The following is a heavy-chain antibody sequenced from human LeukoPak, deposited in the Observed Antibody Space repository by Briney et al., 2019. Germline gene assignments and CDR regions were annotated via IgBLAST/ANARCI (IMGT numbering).Heavy chain of an antibody. D-gene: IGHD1-26*01. V-gene: IGHV3-66*01. J-gene: IGHJ3*02. Sequence: PGGSLRLSCAASGFTVNNNFMSWVRQAPGKGLEWVSVIYSGGRTYYADSVKGRFTISRDNAKNSLYLQMNSLRAEDTAVYYCASGSYVRGAFDIWGQGTMVTVSS. CDR3: ASGSYVRGAFDI. CDR2: IYSGGRT. CDR1: GFTVNNNF.